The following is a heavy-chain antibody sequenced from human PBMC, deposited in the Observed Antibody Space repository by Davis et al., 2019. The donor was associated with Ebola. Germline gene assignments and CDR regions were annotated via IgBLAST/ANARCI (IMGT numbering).Heavy chain of an antibody. Sequence: GESLKISCAASGFSFSSTWMHWVRQAPGKGLEWVSAISGSGGSTYYADSVKGRFTISRDNSKNTLYLQMNSLRAEDTAVYYCAKDTPVVLMVYAMGYWGQGTLVTVSS. J-gene: IGHJ4*02. D-gene: IGHD2-8*01. CDR1: GFSFSSTW. CDR3: AKDTPVVLMVYAMGY. CDR2: ISGSGGST. V-gene: IGHV3-23*01.